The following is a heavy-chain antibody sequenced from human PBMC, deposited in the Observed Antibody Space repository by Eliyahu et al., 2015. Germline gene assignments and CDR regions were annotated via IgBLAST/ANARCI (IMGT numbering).Heavy chain of an antibody. D-gene: IGHD2-2*01. Sequence: QVQLQESGPGLVKPSQTLSLTCTVSGGSISGGSYYWGWTRQPAGKGLEWIGRIFSSGTTNYNPSLESRVTISLDTSKNQFSLSLSAVTAADTAVYYCSGVKCSSVSCYYYYGMDVWGQGTTVTVSS. CDR1: GGSISGGSYY. CDR2: IFSSGTT. J-gene: IGHJ6*02. CDR3: SGVKCSSVSCYYYYGMDV. V-gene: IGHV4-61*02.